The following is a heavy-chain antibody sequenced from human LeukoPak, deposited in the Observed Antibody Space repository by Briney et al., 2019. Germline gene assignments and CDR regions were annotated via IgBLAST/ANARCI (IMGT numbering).Heavy chain of an antibody. Sequence: PGGSLRLSCAASGFIFSSYAMSWVRQAPGKGLEWVSTISGSGGSTYYADSVKGRFTISRDNSKNTLYLQMNSLRAEDTAVYYCARGYCSGGSCFHFDYWGQGTLVTVSS. J-gene: IGHJ4*02. CDR2: ISGSGGST. D-gene: IGHD2-15*01. CDR3: ARGYCSGGSCFHFDY. CDR1: GFIFSSYA. V-gene: IGHV3-23*01.